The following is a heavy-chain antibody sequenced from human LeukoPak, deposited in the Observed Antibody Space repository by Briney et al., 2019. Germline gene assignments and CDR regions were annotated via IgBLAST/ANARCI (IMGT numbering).Heavy chain of an antibody. Sequence: ASVKVSCKASGGTFSSYAISWVRQAPGRGLEWMGRIIPIFGTANYAQKFQGRVTVTTDESTSTAYMELSSLRSEDTAVYYCARCRDGYNYYFDYWGQGTLVTVSS. D-gene: IGHD5-24*01. CDR1: GGTFSSYA. V-gene: IGHV1-69*05. J-gene: IGHJ4*02. CDR2: IIPIFGTA. CDR3: ARCRDGYNYYFDY.